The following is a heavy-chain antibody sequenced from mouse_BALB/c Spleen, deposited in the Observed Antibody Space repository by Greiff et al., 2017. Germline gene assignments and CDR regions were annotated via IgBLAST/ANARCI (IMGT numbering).Heavy chain of an antibody. V-gene: IGHV7-3*02. CDR3: ARAYDDAGFYAMDY. J-gene: IGHJ4*01. D-gene: IGHD2-4*01. Sequence: EVMLVESGGGLVQPGGSLRLSCATSGFTFTDYYMSWVRQPPGKALEWLGFIRNKANGYTTEYSASVKGRFTISRDNSQSILYLQMNTLRAEDSATYYCARAYDDAGFYAMDYWGQENPDTVSS. CDR2: IRNKANGYTT. CDR1: GFTFTDYY.